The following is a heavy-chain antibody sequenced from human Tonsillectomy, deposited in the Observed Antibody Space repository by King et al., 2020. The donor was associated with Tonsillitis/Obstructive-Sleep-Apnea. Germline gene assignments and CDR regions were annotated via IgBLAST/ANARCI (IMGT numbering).Heavy chain of an antibody. J-gene: IGHJ6*02. V-gene: IGHV4-59*01. CDR1: GGPISSYY. CDR3: ARQTYYYVSSGYLPTDYYSMDV. Sequence: VQLQESGPGLVKPSETLSLTCTVSGGPISSYYWSWIRQPPGKGLKWIGYIYYSGSTNYNPSLKSRVTISVDTSKNQFSLKLSSVTAADTAVYYCARQTYYYVSSGYLPTDYYSMDVWGQGTTVTVSS. D-gene: IGHD3-22*01. CDR2: IYYSGST.